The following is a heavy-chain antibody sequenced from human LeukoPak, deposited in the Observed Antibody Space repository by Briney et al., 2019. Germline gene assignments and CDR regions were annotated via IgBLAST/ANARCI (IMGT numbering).Heavy chain of an antibody. V-gene: IGHV3-23*01. Sequence: GGSLRLSCAASGFTFSSYAMSWVRQAPGKGLEWVSAISGSGGSTYYADSVKGRFTISRDNSKNTLYLQMNSLSAEDTAVYYCAKDYQYYYDSSGYYIDYWGQGTLVTVSS. D-gene: IGHD3-22*01. J-gene: IGHJ4*02. CDR2: ISGSGGST. CDR3: AKDYQYYYDSSGYYIDY. CDR1: GFTFSSYA.